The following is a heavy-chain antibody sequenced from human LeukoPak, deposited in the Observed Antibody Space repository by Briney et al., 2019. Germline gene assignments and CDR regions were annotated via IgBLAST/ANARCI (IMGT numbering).Heavy chain of an antibody. CDR3: ARGEYYYGSGSYSH. CDR2: SYYSGST. Sequence: SQTLSLTCTVSGGSISSGGYYWSWLRQHPGKGLEWIGYSYYSGSTYYNSSLKSRVTISVDTSKNQFSLKLSSVTAADTAVYYCARGEYYYGSGSYSHWGQGTLVTVSS. V-gene: IGHV4-31*03. CDR1: GGSISSGGYY. J-gene: IGHJ4*02. D-gene: IGHD3-10*01.